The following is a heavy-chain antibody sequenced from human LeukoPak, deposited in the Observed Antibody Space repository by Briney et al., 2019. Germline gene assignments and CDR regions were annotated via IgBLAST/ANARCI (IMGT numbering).Heavy chain of an antibody. D-gene: IGHD2-15*01. V-gene: IGHV4-34*01. J-gene: IGHJ4*02. Sequence: SETLSLTCAVYGGSFSGYYWSWIRQPPGKGLEWIGEINHSGSTNYNPSLKSRVTISVDTFKNQFSLKLSSVTAADTAVYYCARRGDIGIDYWGQGTLVTVSS. CDR3: ARRGDIGIDY. CDR1: GGSFSGYY. CDR2: INHSGST.